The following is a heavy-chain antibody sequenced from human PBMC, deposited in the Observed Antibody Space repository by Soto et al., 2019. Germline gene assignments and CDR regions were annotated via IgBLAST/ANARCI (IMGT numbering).Heavy chain of an antibody. CDR3: AKGGRQWLVTSDFNY. V-gene: IGHV3-30*18. CDR2: VSHDGRNT. Sequence: VQLVESGGGVVQPGRSLRLSCAASGFTFSDYVRHWVRQAPGKGVEWVAVVSHDGRNTHYSDSVKGRFTISRDSSKNTVSLEMTSLRAEDTAVYYCAKGGRQWLVTSDFNYWGQGALVTVSS. CDR1: GFTFSDYV. J-gene: IGHJ4*02. D-gene: IGHD6-19*01.